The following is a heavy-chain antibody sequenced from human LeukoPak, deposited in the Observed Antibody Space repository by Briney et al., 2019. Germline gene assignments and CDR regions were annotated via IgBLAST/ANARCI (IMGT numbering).Heavy chain of an antibody. V-gene: IGHV3-23*01. CDR1: GFTFSSYA. CDR3: ARDFYDGFALDY. Sequence: GGSLRLSCAASGFTFSSYAMSWVRQAPGKGLEWVSGISGSGAFTYYADSVKGRFTISRDNARNSLYLQMDNLRAEDTGVYYCARDFYDGFALDYWGQGTLVTVSS. D-gene: IGHD2/OR15-2a*01. J-gene: IGHJ4*02. CDR2: ISGSGAFT.